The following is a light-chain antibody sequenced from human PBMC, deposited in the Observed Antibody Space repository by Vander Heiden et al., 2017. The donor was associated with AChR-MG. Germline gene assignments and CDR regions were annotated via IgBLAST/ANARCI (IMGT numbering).Light chain of an antibody. V-gene: IGKV1-33*01. Sequence: DIQMTQSPSSLSASVGDRVTITCQASQDISNYLNWYQQKPGKAPKLLIYDASNLETGVPSRFSGGGSGTDFTFTISSLQPEDMATYYGQQDDNLPQTFGGGTKVEIK. J-gene: IGKJ4*01. CDR2: DAS. CDR3: QQDDNLPQT. CDR1: QDISNY.